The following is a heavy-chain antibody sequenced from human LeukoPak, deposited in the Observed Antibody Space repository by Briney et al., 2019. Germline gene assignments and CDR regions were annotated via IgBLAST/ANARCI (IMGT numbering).Heavy chain of an antibody. CDR3: ARGTVTTEYFDF. J-gene: IGHJ4*02. CDR1: GGSISSYH. V-gene: IGHV4-59*01. CDR2: IYYSGST. D-gene: IGHD4-17*01. Sequence: SETLSLTCTVSGGSISSYHWSWIRQPPGKRLEWIGYIYYSGSTNYNPSLKSRLTISVDTSKNQFSLNLRSVTAADTAVYYFARGTVTTEYFDFWGQGTQVTVSS.